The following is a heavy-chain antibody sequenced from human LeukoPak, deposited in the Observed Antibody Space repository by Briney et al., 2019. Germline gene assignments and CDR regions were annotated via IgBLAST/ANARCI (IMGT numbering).Heavy chain of an antibody. D-gene: IGHD3-16*02. CDR3: ANLSIDY. V-gene: IGHV4-39*07. Sequence: SETLSLTCTVSGGSISSSSYYWGWIRQPPGKGLEWIGSIPDSGNTYYNPSLKSRVTISVDTSKKHFSLKLNSVTAADTAVYYCANLSIDYWGQGILVTVSS. CDR1: GGSISSSSYY. J-gene: IGHJ4*02. CDR2: IPDSGNT.